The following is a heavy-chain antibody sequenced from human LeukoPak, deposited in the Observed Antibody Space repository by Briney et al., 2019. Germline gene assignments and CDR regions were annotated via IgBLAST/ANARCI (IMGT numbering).Heavy chain of an antibody. CDR1: GYSFTSYW. V-gene: IGHV5-51*01. D-gene: IGHD1-7*01. J-gene: IGHJ4*02. Sequence: GESLKISCKGSGYSFTSYWIGWVRQMPGRGLELMGIISPGDSDARYSPSFQGQVTLSADKSLSTAYLQWSSLKASDTAMYYCARQKYSWNYVYDYWGQGTLGTVSS. CDR2: ISPGDSDA. CDR3: ARQKYSWNYVYDY.